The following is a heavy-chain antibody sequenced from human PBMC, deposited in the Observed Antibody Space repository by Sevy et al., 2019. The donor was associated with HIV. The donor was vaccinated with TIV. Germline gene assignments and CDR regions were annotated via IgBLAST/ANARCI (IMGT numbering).Heavy chain of an antibody. V-gene: IGHV4-59*08. J-gene: IGHJ4*02. D-gene: IGHD1-26*01. CDR2: IYYNGHI. CDR3: GGENVWGRGYS. Sequence: ETLSLTCTVSGGSITSLYWNWIRQPPGKGLEWIANIYYNGHINYNPSLKSRVTLSLDTSKNQFSLRLSSVTAADTAMYYCGGENVWGRGYSWGQGTLVTVSS. CDR1: GGSITSLY.